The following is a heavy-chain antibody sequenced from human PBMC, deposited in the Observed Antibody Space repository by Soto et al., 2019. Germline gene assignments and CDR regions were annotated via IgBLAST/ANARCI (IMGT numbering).Heavy chain of an antibody. Sequence: QVQLVQSGAEVTKPGASVKVSCKASGYTFTTYYMHWVRQAPGQGLEWLGIINPSDGSATYAQKFQGRVTITRDTSTSTVYMDLSSLTSEDTAVYYCARVQFASVWRYAGDYWGQGTLVTVSS. J-gene: IGHJ4*02. D-gene: IGHD3-16*01. CDR3: ARVQFASVWRYAGDY. CDR1: GYTFTTYY. CDR2: INPSDGSA. V-gene: IGHV1-46*01.